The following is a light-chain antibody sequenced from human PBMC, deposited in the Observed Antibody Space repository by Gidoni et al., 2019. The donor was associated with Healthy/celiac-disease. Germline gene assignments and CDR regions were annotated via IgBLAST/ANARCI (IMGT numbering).Light chain of an antibody. CDR2: DVT. Sequence: QSALTQPASVSGSPGQSSTISCTGTSSDVGGYNYFSWYQQHPGKAPKLMIYDVTNRPSGVSNRFSGSKSGNTASLTISGLQAEDEADYYCSSYTSSSTLFYVFGTGTKVTVL. CDR1: SSDVGGYNY. J-gene: IGLJ1*01. CDR3: SSYTSSSTLFYV. V-gene: IGLV2-14*03.